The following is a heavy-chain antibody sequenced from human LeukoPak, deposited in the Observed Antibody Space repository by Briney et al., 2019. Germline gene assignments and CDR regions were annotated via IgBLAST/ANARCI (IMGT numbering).Heavy chain of an antibody. D-gene: IGHD5-18*01. J-gene: IGHJ4*02. CDR2: IRSKAYGGTT. CDR1: GFTFGDYA. Sequence: PGGSLRLSCTASGFTFGDYAMSWVRKAPGKGLEWVGFIRSKAYGGTTEYAASVKGRFTISRDDSKSIAYLQMNSLKTEDTAVYYCTRVKDTAMVNDYWGQGTLVTVSS. CDR3: TRVKDTAMVNDY. V-gene: IGHV3-49*04.